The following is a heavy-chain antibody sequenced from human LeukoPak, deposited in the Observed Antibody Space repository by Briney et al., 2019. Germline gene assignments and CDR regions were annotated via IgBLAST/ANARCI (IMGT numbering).Heavy chain of an antibody. D-gene: IGHD2-2*02. CDR3: ASSTAAIDNWFDP. V-gene: IGHV4-59*01. J-gene: IGHJ5*02. Sequence: SETLSLTCTVSGGSISSYYWSWIRQPPGKGLEWIGYIYYSGSTNYNPSLKSRVTISVDTSKNQFSLKLSSVTAADTAAYYCASSTAAIDNWFDPWGQGTLVTVSS. CDR1: GGSISSYY. CDR2: IYYSGST.